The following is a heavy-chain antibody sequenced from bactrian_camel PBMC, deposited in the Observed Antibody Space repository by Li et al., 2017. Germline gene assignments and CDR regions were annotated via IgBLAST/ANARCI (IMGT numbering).Heavy chain of an antibody. Sequence: VQLVESGGGLVQPGGSLRISCAATGFTFRVADMSWVRQAPGKGLEWVSSINSGGNTYYADSVKGRFTISQDNAKNTVYLQMTDLKVEDTAVYYCAADGWVERDGRCDSLSQGTQVTVS. CDR2: INSGGNT. J-gene: IGHJ4*01. V-gene: IGHV3S40*01. CDR3: AADGWVERDGRCDS. D-gene: IGHD3*01. CDR1: GFTFRVAD.